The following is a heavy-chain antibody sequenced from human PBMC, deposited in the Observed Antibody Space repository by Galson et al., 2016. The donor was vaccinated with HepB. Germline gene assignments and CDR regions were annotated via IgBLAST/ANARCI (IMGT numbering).Heavy chain of an antibody. CDR3: AREDGGTSFDS. J-gene: IGHJ4*02. V-gene: IGHV1-18*01. D-gene: IGHD4-23*01. Sequence: LQGRVSMTTDTSTSTAYMDLTSLRSDDTAVYYCAREDGGTSFDSWGQGTLVTVSS.